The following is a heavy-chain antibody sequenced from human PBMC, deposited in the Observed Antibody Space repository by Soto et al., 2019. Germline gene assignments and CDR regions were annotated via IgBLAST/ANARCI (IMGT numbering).Heavy chain of an antibody. CDR2: IKQDGSEE. Sequence: EVQLVESGGDLVQPGGSLRLSCVDSGFTFSSYWMSWVRQAPVKGLEWVGNIKQDGSEENYVDSVKGRFTISRDNAKNSMYLQMNSLRAEDTAVYYCARIAASGRGWDVWGQGTTVVVSS. CDR1: GFTFSSYW. V-gene: IGHV3-7*01. J-gene: IGHJ6*02. CDR3: ARIAASGRGWDV. D-gene: IGHD6-13*01.